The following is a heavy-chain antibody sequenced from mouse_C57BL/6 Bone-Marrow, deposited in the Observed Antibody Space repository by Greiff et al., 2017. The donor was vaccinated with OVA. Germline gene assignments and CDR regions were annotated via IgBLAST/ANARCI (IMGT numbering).Heavy chain of an antibody. CDR3: ARSRGTTVVNYYAMDY. CDR1: GYTFTSYW. Sequence: VQLQQSGAELVKPGASVKLSCKASGYTFTSYWMHWVKQRPGRGLEWIGRIDPNSGGTKYNEKFKSKATLTVDKPSSTAYMQLSSLTSEDSAVYYCARSRGTTVVNYYAMDYWGQGTSVTVSS. D-gene: IGHD1-1*01. CDR2: IDPNSGGT. J-gene: IGHJ4*01. V-gene: IGHV1-72*01.